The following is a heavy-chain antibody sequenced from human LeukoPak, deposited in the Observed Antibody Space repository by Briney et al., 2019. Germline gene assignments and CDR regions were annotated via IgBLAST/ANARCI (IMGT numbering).Heavy chain of an antibody. V-gene: IGHV3-30*18. J-gene: IGHJ6*02. D-gene: IGHD2-2*03. Sequence: GGSLRLSCAASGFTFSDYYMNWIRQAPGKGLEWVAVISYDGSNKYYADSVKGRFTISRDNSKNTLYLQMNSLRAEDTAVYYCAKDRLDIVVVPDNYYYYGMDVWGQGTTVTVSS. CDR2: ISYDGSNK. CDR1: GFTFSDYY. CDR3: AKDRLDIVVVPDNYYYYGMDV.